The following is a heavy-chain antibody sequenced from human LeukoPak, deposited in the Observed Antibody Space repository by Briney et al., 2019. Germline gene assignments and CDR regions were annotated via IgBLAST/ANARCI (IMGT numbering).Heavy chain of an antibody. Sequence: PSETLSLTCTVSGGSITTDHWNWIRQPPGKGLEWIGCIYYSGRTYYNPSLESRVTIPVDMSKSQFSLRLTSVTTADTALYYCARKNDFEIWGQGTLVTVSS. V-gene: IGHV4-59*01. CDR3: ARKNDFEI. CDR1: GGSITTDH. D-gene: IGHD2/OR15-2a*01. CDR2: IYYSGRT. J-gene: IGHJ3*02.